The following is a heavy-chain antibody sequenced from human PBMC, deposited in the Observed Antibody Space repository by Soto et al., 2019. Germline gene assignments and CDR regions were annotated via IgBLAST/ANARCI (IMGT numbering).Heavy chain of an antibody. CDR2: IYSGGVT. CDR3: AKRGTTVTTSLWY. CDR1: GFTVSNNY. D-gene: IGHD4-17*01. Sequence: EVQLVESGGGLVQPWGSMRLSCSASGFTVSNNYMCWVRQAPGKVLEWVSLIYSGGVTHYADSVRGRFTISRDNSRNTLYRQMNSLRADDTAVYYCAKRGTTVTTSLWYWCQGPMVTVSS. V-gene: IGHV3-66*01. J-gene: IGHJ4*02.